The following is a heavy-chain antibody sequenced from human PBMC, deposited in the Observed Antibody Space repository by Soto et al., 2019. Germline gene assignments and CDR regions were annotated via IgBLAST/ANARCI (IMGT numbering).Heavy chain of an antibody. V-gene: IGHV4-4*07. CDR2: IHSSGST. Sequence: QLHLQESGPGLVKPSETLSLTCNVSGGSFTNYYWTWTRHTPGKGLEWIAFIHSSGSTSSNPSLKSRVTMSVDTSKSQFSLKLRSVTAADTGIYYCARALSDLEYALDIWGQGTMVTVSS. CDR1: GGSFTNYY. J-gene: IGHJ6*02. CDR3: ARALSDLEYALDI.